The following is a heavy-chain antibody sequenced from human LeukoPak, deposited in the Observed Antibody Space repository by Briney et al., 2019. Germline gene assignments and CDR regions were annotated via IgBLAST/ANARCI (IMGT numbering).Heavy chain of an antibody. Sequence: PGRSLRLSCAASGFTFNSYGMHWVRQAPGKGLEWVAFIWYDGSNKYYADSVKGRFTISRDNSENTLYLQMNSLRAEDSAVYYCARLLSNTFYYGSGSHLDYWGRGTLVTVSS. CDR3: ARLLSNTFYYGSGSHLDY. D-gene: IGHD3-10*01. CDR1: GFTFNSYG. V-gene: IGHV3-33*01. J-gene: IGHJ4*02. CDR2: IWYDGSNK.